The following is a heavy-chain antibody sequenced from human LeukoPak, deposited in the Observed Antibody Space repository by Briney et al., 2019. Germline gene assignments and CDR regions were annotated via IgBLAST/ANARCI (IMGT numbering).Heavy chain of an antibody. CDR2: IIPIFGIA. J-gene: IGHJ6*02. CDR3: ARGGNCSSTSCRTYYYYGMDV. D-gene: IGHD2-2*01. CDR1: GGTFSSYA. Sequence: GASVKVSCKASGGTFSSYAISWVRQAPGQGLEWMGRIIPIFGIANYAQKFQGRVTITADKSTTTAYMELSSLRSEDTAVYYCARGGNCSSTSCRTYYYYGMDVWGQGTTVTVSS. V-gene: IGHV1-69*04.